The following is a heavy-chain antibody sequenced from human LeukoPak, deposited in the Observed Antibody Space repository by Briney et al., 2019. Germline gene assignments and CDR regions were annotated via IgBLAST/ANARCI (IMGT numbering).Heavy chain of an antibody. J-gene: IGHJ6*02. V-gene: IGHV1-18*01. CDR3: ARDVDTAIYYYYGMDV. CDR2: ISAYNGNT. D-gene: IGHD5-18*01. CDR1: GYTFTSYG. Sequence: ASVKVSCKASGYTFTSYGISWVRQAPGQGLEGMGWISAYNGNTNYAQKLQGRVTMTTDTSTSTAYMELRSLRSDDTAVYYCARDVDTAIYYYYGMDVWGQGTTVTVSS.